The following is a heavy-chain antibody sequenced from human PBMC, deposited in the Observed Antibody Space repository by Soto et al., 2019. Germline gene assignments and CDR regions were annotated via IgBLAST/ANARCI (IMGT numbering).Heavy chain of an antibody. V-gene: IGHV3-30*18. CDR1: GFTLSNYA. Sequence: QVQLVESGGGVVQPGRSLRLSCAASGFTLSNYAMHWVRQAPGKGLEWVAFISYDGSDKYYADSVKGRFTISRDNSKKTLYLQLNSLRAEDTAVYYCAKDSSEGYFDYWGQGTLVTVSS. CDR3: AKDSSEGYFDY. CDR2: ISYDGSDK. J-gene: IGHJ4*02.